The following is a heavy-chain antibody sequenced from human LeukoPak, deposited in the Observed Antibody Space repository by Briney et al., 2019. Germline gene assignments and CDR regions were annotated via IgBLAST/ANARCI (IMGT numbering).Heavy chain of an antibody. CDR1: GFTFSSYS. V-gene: IGHV3-21*01. CDR3: ARIKQGYYYYYYMDV. J-gene: IGHJ6*03. Sequence: GGSLRLSCAASGFTFSSYSMNWVRQAPGKGLEWVSSISSSSSYIYYADSVKGRFTISRDNAKNTLYLQMNSLRAKDTAVYYCARIKQGYYYYYYMDVWGKGTTVTVSS. CDR2: ISSSSSYI.